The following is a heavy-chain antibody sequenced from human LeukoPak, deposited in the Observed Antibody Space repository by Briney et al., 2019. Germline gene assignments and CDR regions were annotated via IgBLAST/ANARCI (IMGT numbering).Heavy chain of an antibody. D-gene: IGHD3-22*01. CDR3: ARDLEYYYDSSASGMDV. CDR1: GFTFSSYA. V-gene: IGHV3-30-3*01. CDR2: ISYDGSNK. J-gene: IGHJ6*02. Sequence: PGGSLRPSCAASGFTFSSYAMHWVRQAPGKGLEWVAVISYDGSNKYYADSVKGRFTISRDNSKNTLYLQMNSLRAEDTAVYYCARDLEYYYDSSASGMDVWGQGTTVTVSS.